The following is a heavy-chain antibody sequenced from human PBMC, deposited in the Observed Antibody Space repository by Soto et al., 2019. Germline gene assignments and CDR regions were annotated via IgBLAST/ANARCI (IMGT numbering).Heavy chain of an antibody. D-gene: IGHD6-25*01. CDR3: AGQTFTIAAASYGRSNWFDP. Sequence: SETLSLAFTVSGVSITRSSHFWGCVRQPPGKGLEWIGTIYFTGNTYYTPSLKSRLTMSIDTSKNEFSLRLNSVTAADTAVYYCAGQTFTIAAASYGRSNWFDPWGPGTLVTVSS. CDR2: IYFTGNT. CDR1: GVSITRSSHF. V-gene: IGHV4-39*01. J-gene: IGHJ5*02.